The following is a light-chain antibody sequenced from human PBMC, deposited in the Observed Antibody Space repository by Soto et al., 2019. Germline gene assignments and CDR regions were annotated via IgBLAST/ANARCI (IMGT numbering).Light chain of an antibody. V-gene: IGKV3D-15*01. CDR3: QQYDRSPYT. CDR2: DAS. Sequence: EIVMTQSPGTLSVSPGERATLSCRASQSVSINLAWYQQKPGQAPRLLIYDASTRATGIPARFSGSGSGTEFTLTISSLQSKDFAVYYCQQYDRSPYTFGQGTKVEIK. CDR1: QSVSIN. J-gene: IGKJ2*01.